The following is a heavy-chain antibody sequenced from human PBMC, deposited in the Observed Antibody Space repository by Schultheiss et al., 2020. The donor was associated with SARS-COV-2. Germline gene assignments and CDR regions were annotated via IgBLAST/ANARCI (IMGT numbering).Heavy chain of an antibody. Sequence: ESLKISCAASGFTFSSYSMNWVRQAPGKGLEWIGYIYYSGSTNYNPSLKSRVTISVDTSKNQFSLKLSSVTAADTAVYYCARDGPDPRPRGWFDPWGQGTLVTVSS. D-gene: IGHD3-10*01. CDR1: GFTFSSYS. CDR3: ARDGPDPRPRGWFDP. J-gene: IGHJ5*02. V-gene: IGHV4-59*12. CDR2: IYYSGST.